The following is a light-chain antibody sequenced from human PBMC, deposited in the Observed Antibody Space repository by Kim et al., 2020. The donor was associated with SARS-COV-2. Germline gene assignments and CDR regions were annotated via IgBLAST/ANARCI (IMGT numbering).Light chain of an antibody. CDR2: DVT. CDR1: SSDVGAYNY. CDR3: CSYADSYTWV. J-gene: IGLJ3*02. Sequence: QSALTQPRSVSGSPGQSVTISCTGTSSDVGAYNYVSWYQQHPGKAPKLIIYDVTRRPSGVPDRFSGSKSGNTASLTLSGLQTEDEADYYCCSYADSYTWVFGGGTKLTVL. V-gene: IGLV2-11*01.